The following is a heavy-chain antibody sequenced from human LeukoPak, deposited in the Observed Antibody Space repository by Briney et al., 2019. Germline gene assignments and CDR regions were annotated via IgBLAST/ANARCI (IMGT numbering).Heavy chain of an antibody. Sequence: ASVKVSCKASGYTFTGYYMHWVRQAPGQGLEWMGWINPNSGGTNYAQKLQGRVTMTTDTSTSTAYMELRSLRSDDTAVYYCARDGGRYYDILTGYAMAYYWGQGTLVTVSS. D-gene: IGHD3-9*01. CDR1: GYTFTGYY. CDR2: INPNSGGT. V-gene: IGHV1-2*02. CDR3: ARDGGRYYDILTGYAMAYY. J-gene: IGHJ4*02.